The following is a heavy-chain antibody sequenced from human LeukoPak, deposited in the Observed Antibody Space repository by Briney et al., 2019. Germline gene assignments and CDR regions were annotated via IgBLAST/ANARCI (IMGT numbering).Heavy chain of an antibody. V-gene: IGHV1-8*01. D-gene: IGHD6-13*01. CDR2: MNPNSGNT. Sequence: APVKVSCKASGYTFTSYDINWVRQATGQGLEWMGWMNPNSGNTGYAQKFQGRVTMTRNTSISTAYMELSSLRSEDTAVYYCARPRYSSSWYKFDYWGQGTLVTVSS. J-gene: IGHJ4*02. CDR1: GYTFTSYD. CDR3: ARPRYSSSWYKFDY.